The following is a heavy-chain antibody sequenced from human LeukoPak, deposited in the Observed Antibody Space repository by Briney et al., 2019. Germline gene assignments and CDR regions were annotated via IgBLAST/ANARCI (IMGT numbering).Heavy chain of an antibody. D-gene: IGHD6-13*01. CDR1: GYTFTSYD. J-gene: IGHJ5*02. CDR3: ARHDSSSWYEYWFDP. CDR2: MNPNSGNT. Sequence: GASVKVSCKASGYTFTSYDINWVRQATGQGLEWMGWMNPNSGNTGYAQKFQGRVTMTRNTSISTAYMEPSSLRSEDTAVYYCARHDSSSWYEYWFDPWGQGTLVTVSS. V-gene: IGHV1-8*01.